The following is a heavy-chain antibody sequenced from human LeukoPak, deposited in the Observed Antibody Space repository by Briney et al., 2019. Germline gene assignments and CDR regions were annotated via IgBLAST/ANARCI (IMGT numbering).Heavy chain of an antibody. CDR3: AKGLTGQRGLGNWFDP. J-gene: IGHJ5*02. V-gene: IGHV3-23*01. Sequence: GGSLRLSCAVSGFTFSNYVMSWVRQAPGKGLEWVSGISGSGDSTYYADSVKGRFTISRDNSKNTLYLQMDSLRAEDTAVYYCAKGLTGQRGLGNWFDPWGQGTLVTVSS. CDR2: ISGSGDST. CDR1: GFTFSNYV.